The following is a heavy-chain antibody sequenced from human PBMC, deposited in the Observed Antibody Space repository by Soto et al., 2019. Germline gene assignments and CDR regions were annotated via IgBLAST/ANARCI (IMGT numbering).Heavy chain of an antibody. V-gene: IGHV3-21*01. CDR1: GFTFSSYS. Sequence: GGSLRLSCAASGFTFSSYSMNWVRQAPGKGLEWVSSISSSSSYIYYADSVKGRFTISRDNAKNSLYLQMNSLRAEDTAVYYCARDGVGASNPFDIWGQGTMVTVSS. CDR2: ISSSSSYI. D-gene: IGHD1-26*01. J-gene: IGHJ3*02. CDR3: ARDGVGASNPFDI.